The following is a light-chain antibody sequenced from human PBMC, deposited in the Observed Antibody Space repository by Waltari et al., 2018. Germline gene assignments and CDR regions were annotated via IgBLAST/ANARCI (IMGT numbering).Light chain of an antibody. CDR2: GND. Sequence: QSVLTQPPSASGTPGQRVTISCSGSNSNIRANFVYWYRQFPGTSPKLLIYGNDKRPSGGPDRFSGSKSGSSASLVISGLRSEDEADYYCAAWDDTLSGHSVFGTGTKVTVL. V-gene: IGLV1-47*01. CDR1: NSNIRANF. J-gene: IGLJ1*01. CDR3: AAWDDTLSGHSV.